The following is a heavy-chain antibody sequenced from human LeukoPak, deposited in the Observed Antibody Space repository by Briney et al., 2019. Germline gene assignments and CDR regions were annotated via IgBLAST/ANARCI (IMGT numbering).Heavy chain of an antibody. Sequence: ASVKVSCKASGYTFTNYYMHWMRQAPGQGLEWMGIINPNGGNTTYTRKFQGRVTMTRDTSTSTVYMELSSLRSDDTAVYYCARELSHKGWFDPWGQGTLVTVSS. CDR3: ARELSHKGWFDP. V-gene: IGHV1-46*01. CDR1: GYTFTNYY. CDR2: INPNGGNT. J-gene: IGHJ5*02.